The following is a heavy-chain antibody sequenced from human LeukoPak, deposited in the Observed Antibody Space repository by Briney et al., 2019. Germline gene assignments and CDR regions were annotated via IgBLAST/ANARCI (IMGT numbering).Heavy chain of an antibody. CDR2: ISSSSSYI. V-gene: IGHV3-21*01. J-gene: IGHJ4*02. Sequence: GSLRLSCAGSGITFSSYSMKWVRQAPGKGLEWVSSISSSSSYIYYADSVKGRFTISRDNAKNSLYLQMNSLRAEDTAVYYCARDWNRLFWGQGTLVTVSS. D-gene: IGHD2/OR15-2a*01. CDR3: ARDWNRLF. CDR1: GITFSSYS.